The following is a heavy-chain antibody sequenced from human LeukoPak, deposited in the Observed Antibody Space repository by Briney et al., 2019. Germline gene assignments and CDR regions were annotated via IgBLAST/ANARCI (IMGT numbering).Heavy chain of an antibody. CDR1: GYTFTSYG. Sequence: GASVKVSCKASGYTFTSYGISWVRQAPGQRLEWMGWISAYNGNTNYAQKFQARVTMTRDTSITTTYMEVSRLSSDDTAVYYCARQNTGQLDYWGQGTLVTVSS. V-gene: IGHV1-18*01. CDR3: ARQNTGQLDY. CDR2: ISAYNGNT. D-gene: IGHD2-8*02. J-gene: IGHJ4*02.